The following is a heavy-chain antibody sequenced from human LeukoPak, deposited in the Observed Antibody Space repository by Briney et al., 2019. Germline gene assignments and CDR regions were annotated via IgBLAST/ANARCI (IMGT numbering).Heavy chain of an antibody. CDR3: ATTSPWLAYFDY. Sequence: GASVKVSCKVSGYTLTELSMHWVRQAPGKGLEWMGGFDPEDGETIYAQKFQGRVTMTEDTSTDTAYMELSSLRSEDTAVYYCATTSPWLAYFDYWGQGTLATVSS. V-gene: IGHV1-24*01. J-gene: IGHJ4*02. D-gene: IGHD6-19*01. CDR1: GYTLTELS. CDR2: FDPEDGET.